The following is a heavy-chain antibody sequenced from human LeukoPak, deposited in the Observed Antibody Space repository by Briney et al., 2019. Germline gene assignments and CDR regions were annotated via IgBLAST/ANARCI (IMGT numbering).Heavy chain of an antibody. CDR1: GFTFSSYS. CDR3: ARDTRGSMRTFVDY. D-gene: IGHD2-8*01. J-gene: IGHJ4*02. V-gene: IGHV3-21*03. CDR2: ISSSSSYI. Sequence: GGSLRLSCAASGFTFSSYSMNWVRQAPGKGLEWVSSISSSSSYIYYADSVKGRFTISRDNSKNTLYLQMNSLRAEDTAVYYCARDTRGSMRTFVDYWGQGTLVTVSS.